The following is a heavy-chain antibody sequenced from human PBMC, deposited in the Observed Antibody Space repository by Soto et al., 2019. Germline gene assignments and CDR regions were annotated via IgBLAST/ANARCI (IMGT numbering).Heavy chain of an antibody. CDR1: GGTFSSYA. D-gene: IGHD3-10*01. Sequence: GASVKVSCKASGGTFSSYAISWVRQAPGQGLEWMGGIIPTFGTANYAQKFQGRVTITEDESTSTAYMEVSSLRSEDTDVYYCARDDVVVRGVVAGNYGMDVWGQGNTVTVYS. CDR3: ARDDVVVRGVVAGNYGMDV. V-gene: IGHV1-69*13. J-gene: IGHJ6*02. CDR2: IIPTFGTA.